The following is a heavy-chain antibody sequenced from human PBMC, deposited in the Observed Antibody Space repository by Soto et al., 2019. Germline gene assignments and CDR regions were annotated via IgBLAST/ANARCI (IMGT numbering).Heavy chain of an antibody. Sequence: VNLVQSGAEVKKPGASVKVSCKGSGYTFTSYGITWVRQAPGQGLEWMGWISAHNGNTDYAQKLQGRVTVTRDTSTSTAYMELRSLRSDDTAVYYCARGRYRDYWGHGALVTVSS. V-gene: IGHV1-18*01. CDR2: ISAHNGNT. CDR3: ARGRYRDY. D-gene: IGHD1-1*01. CDR1: GYTFTSYG. J-gene: IGHJ4*01.